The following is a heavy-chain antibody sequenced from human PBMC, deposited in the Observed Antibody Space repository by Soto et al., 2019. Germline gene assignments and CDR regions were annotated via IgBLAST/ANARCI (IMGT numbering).Heavy chain of an antibody. J-gene: IGHJ6*02. CDR1: GYSFTSYW. Sequence: GESLKISCKGSGYSFTSYWIGWVRQMPGKGLEWMGIIYPGDSDTRYSPSFQGQVTISADKSISTAYLQWSSLKSEDTAVYYCAMLGGWSGGSSGMDVRGQGTTVTVSS. D-gene: IGHD6-19*01. CDR2: IYPGDSDT. CDR3: AMLGGWSGGSSGMDV. V-gene: IGHV5-51*01.